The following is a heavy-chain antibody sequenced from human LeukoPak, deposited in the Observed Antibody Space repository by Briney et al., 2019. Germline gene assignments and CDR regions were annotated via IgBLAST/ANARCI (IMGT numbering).Heavy chain of an antibody. J-gene: IGHJ6*02. V-gene: IGHV3-53*01. D-gene: IGHD3-3*01. CDR1: GFTVSSNY. CDR3: ARGGYYDFWSGRDYGMDV. Sequence: PGRSLRLSCAASGFTVSSNYMSWVRQAPGKGLEWVSVIYSGGSTYYADSVKGRFTISRDNSKNTLYLQMNSLRAEDTAVYYCARGGYYDFWSGRDYGMDVWGQGSTVTVSS. CDR2: IYSGGST.